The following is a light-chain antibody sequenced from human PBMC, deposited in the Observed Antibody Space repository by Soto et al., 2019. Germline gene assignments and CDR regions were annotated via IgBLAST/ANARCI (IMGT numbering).Light chain of an antibody. J-gene: IGKJ4*02. CDR1: QGISNN. V-gene: IGKV1-33*01. CDR2: GAS. Sequence: DIQMTQSPSSLSASAGDRVTISCRASQGISNNLSWYQQKPGKAPKLLIYGASTTATGIPSRFSGSGSGTEFTLTISSLQPEDFAIYYCQQYDNCPPTFGGGTKVEIK. CDR3: QQYDNCPPT.